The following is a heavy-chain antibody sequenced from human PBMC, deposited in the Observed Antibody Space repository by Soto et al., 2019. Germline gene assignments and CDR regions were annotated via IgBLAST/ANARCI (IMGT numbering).Heavy chain of an antibody. CDR2: ILNDGSNR. CDR1: GFTFRNYG. CDR3: ARDDEYSGNGMDV. Sequence: QVQLVESGGGVVQPGRSLRLSCAASGFTFRNYGMHWVRQAPGKGLEWVAVILNDGSNRYHADSVKARFTMTRDNSKNTLYLQMNSLRAEDTAVYYCARDDEYSGNGMDVWGQGTTVTVS. D-gene: IGHD3-10*01. J-gene: IGHJ6*02. V-gene: IGHV3-33*01.